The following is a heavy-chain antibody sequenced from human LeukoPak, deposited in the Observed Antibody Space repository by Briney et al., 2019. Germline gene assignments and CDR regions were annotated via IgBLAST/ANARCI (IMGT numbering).Heavy chain of an antibody. D-gene: IGHD6-6*01. J-gene: IGHJ6*03. CDR1: GGSISSGSYY. Sequence: PSQTLSLTCTVSGGSISSGSYYWSWIRQPAGKGLEWIGRIYTSGSTNYNPSLKSRVTISVDTSKNQFSLKLSSVTAADTAVYYCARDHSSSSFCYYYMDVWGKGTTVTVSS. V-gene: IGHV4-61*02. CDR2: IYTSGST. CDR3: ARDHSSSSFCYYYMDV.